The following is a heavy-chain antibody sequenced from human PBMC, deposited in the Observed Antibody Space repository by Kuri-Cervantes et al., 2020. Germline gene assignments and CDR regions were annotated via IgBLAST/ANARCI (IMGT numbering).Heavy chain of an antibody. Sequence: GESLKISCASSGSTFSNYWMSWVRQAPGKGLEWVANIKQDGSEKDYVDSVKGRFTISRDNSKNTLYLQMNSLRAEDTAVYYCARPAGDYDILTGYDYWGQGTLVTVSS. J-gene: IGHJ4*02. V-gene: IGHV3-7*03. CDR3: ARPAGDYDILTGYDY. D-gene: IGHD3-9*01. CDR2: IKQDGSEK. CDR1: GSTFSNYW.